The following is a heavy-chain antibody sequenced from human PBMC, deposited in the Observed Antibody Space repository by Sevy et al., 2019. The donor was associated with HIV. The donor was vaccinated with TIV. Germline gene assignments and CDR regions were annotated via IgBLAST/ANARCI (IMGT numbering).Heavy chain of an antibody. CDR1: GFTFSSYE. V-gene: IGHV3-48*03. Sequence: GGSLRLSCTASGFTFSSYEMNWVRQAPGKGLEWVSYISNSGSTINYSDSVKGRFTISRDNAKNSLYLQMNSLRAEDTAVYYCARDLPPSATTVPHFDYWGRGTLVTVSS. CDR2: ISNSGSTI. J-gene: IGHJ4*02. D-gene: IGHD4-17*01. CDR3: ARDLPPSATTVPHFDY.